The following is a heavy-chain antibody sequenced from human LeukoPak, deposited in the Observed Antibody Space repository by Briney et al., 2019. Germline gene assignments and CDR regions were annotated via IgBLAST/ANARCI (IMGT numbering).Heavy chain of an antibody. D-gene: IGHD2-15*01. V-gene: IGHV3-11*01. CDR1: GFIFSDYY. J-gene: IGHJ4*02. CDR2: ISDGGRPL. CDR3: ARRYCIPSSCYSDY. Sequence: GGSLRLSCAASGFIFSDYYMSWIRQAPGKGLEWVSFISDGGRPLHYADSVKGRFTISRDNAKNSLYLQMNSLRDEDTAVYFCARRYCIPSSCYSDYWGQGALVTVSS.